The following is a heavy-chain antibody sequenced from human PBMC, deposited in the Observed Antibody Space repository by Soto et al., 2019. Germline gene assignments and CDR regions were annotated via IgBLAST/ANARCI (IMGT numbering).Heavy chain of an antibody. CDR1: GGTFSSYA. CDR3: ARGPRYFDWLSPYGMDV. D-gene: IGHD3-9*01. CDR2: IIPIFGAA. Sequence: SVKVSCKASGGTFSSYAISWVRQAPGQGLEWMGGIIPIFGAANYAQKFQGRVTITADESTSTAYMELSSLRSEDTAVYYCARGPRYFDWLSPYGMDVWGQGTTVTVSS. J-gene: IGHJ6*02. V-gene: IGHV1-69*13.